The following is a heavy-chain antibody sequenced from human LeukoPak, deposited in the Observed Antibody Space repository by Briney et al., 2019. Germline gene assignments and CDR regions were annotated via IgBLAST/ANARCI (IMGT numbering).Heavy chain of an antibody. V-gene: IGHV4-31*03. CDR3: ARERRYYDTGLALDI. CDR2: INYSGSA. Sequence: PSETLSLTCTVSGGSINGAGYYWSWIRQHPGKGLEWIGYINYSGSAYYNPSLKSRVSISVDTSKNQFSLKLSSVTAADTAVYHCARERRYYDTGLALDIWGQGTMVTVSS. D-gene: IGHD3-22*01. CDR1: GGSINGAGYY. J-gene: IGHJ3*02.